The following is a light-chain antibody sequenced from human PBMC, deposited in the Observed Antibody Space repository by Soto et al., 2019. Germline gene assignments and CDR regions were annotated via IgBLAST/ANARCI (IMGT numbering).Light chain of an antibody. Sequence: DIQMTQSPSTLSASVGDRVTITFRASQRISNWLAWYQQKPGKAPKLLIYDASSLQSGVPSRFSGSGSGTQFTLTISSLQPDDFATYYCQQYNSYSKTFGQGTKVDIK. V-gene: IGKV1-5*01. CDR3: QQYNSYSKT. CDR1: QRISNW. J-gene: IGKJ1*01. CDR2: DAS.